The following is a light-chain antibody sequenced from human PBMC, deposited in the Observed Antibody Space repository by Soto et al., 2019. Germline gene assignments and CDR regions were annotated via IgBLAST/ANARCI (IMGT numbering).Light chain of an antibody. CDR1: QSVSSSY. CDR2: GAS. V-gene: IGKV3-20*01. CDR3: QQYNTSPWT. J-gene: IGKJ1*01. Sequence: EIVLTQSPGTPSLSPGERGTLSCRASQSVSSSYLAWYQQKPGQAPRLLIYGASNRATGIPDRFSGSGSGTDFTLTISRLEPEDFAVYYCQQYNTSPWTFGQGTKVEIK.